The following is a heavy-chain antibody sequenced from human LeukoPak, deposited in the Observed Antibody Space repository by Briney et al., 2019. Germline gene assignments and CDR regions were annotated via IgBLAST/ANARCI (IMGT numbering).Heavy chain of an antibody. D-gene: IGHD3-22*01. Sequence: PSETLSLTCAVSGYSISSGYYWGRIRQPPGRAPEGVGSIYHSGSTNYNPSLKSRVTISVDTSKNQFSLKLSSVTAADTAVYYCARSPGYYDTPWGQGTLVTVSS. CDR3: ARSPGYYDTP. V-gene: IGHV4-38-2*01. CDR1: GYSISSGYY. CDR2: IYHSGST. J-gene: IGHJ4*02.